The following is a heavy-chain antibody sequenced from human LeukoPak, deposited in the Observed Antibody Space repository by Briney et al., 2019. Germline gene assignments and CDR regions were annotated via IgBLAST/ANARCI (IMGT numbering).Heavy chain of an antibody. CDR2: IWYDGSNK. Sequence: GGSLRLSCAASGFTFSSYGMHWVRQAPGKGLEWVAVIWYDGSNKYYADPVKGRFTISRDNSKNTLYPQMNSLRAGDTAVYYCAKDIRTISSFDIWGQGTMVTVSS. J-gene: IGHJ3*02. V-gene: IGHV3-33*06. CDR1: GFTFSSYG. D-gene: IGHD3-9*01. CDR3: AKDIRTISSFDI.